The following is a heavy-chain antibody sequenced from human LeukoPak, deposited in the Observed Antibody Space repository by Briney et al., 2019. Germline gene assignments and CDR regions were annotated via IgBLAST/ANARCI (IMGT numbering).Heavy chain of an antibody. V-gene: IGHV4-59*01. CDR3: ARVGGSGSYYYATDV. CDR2: IYYSGST. D-gene: IGHD3-10*01. Sequence: SETLSLTCTVSAVSISSYYWSWIRQPPGKGLEWIGYIYYSGSTNYNPSLKSRVTISVDTSKNQFSLKLSSVTAADTAVYYCARVGGSGSYYYATDVWGQGTTVTASS. CDR1: AVSISSYY. J-gene: IGHJ6*02.